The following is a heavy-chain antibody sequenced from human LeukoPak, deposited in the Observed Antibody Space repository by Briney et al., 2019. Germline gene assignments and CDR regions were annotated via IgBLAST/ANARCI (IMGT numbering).Heavy chain of an antibody. CDR2: IYPGDSDT. D-gene: IGHD5-18*01. CDR1: GYNFTSYW. Sequence: VESLKISYKGSGYNFTSYWIGWVRQMPGKGLEWMGIIYPGDSDTRYSPSFDGQVTLSADKPIRTAYLQWSSLKASDTAMYYCARRIYNYGSYYFDYWGQGTLVTVSS. J-gene: IGHJ4*02. V-gene: IGHV5-51*01. CDR3: ARRIYNYGSYYFDY.